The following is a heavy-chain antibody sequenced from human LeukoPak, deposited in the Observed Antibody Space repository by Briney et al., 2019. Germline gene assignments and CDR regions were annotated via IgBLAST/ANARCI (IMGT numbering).Heavy chain of an antibody. D-gene: IGHD6-6*01. CDR1: GVSISRYY. CDR2: IYYSGST. CDR3: ARLTSIGAFDI. J-gene: IGHJ3*02. V-gene: IGHV4-59*08. Sequence: PSETLSLTCTVSGVSISRYYWSWLRQPPGKGLDGIGYIYYSGSTNYNPSLKSRVTISVDTSKHPFSLKLSSVTAADTAVYYCARLTSIGAFDIWGQGTMVTVSS.